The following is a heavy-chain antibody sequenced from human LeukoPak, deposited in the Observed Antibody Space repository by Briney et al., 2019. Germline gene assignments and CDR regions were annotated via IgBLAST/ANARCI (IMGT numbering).Heavy chain of an antibody. Sequence: SQTLSLTCGISGDTVSSRSAWNWLRQSPSRGLDWLGRTFYWSTWKTDFAVSMSSPMTIIPDTSNNQFSLQLNSVTPEDTGVYFCARGRPSYYAMDVWGEGTSVTVSS. CDR1: GDTVSSRSA. J-gene: IGHJ6*04. V-gene: IGHV6-1*01. CDR3: ARGRPSYYAMDV. CDR2: TFYWSTWKT.